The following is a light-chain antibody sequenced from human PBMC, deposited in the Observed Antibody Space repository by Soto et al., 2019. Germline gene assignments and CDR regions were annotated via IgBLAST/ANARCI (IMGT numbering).Light chain of an antibody. CDR3: QKYNSALT. V-gene: IGKV1-27*01. CDR1: QDISNY. Sequence: DIQMTQSPSSLSASVGDRVTITCRASQDISNYLAWYQQRPGKLPNLLIYSASTLQSGVPSRFSGSGSGTHFTLTISSLQPEDVATYYCQKYNSALTFGRGTRLEIK. J-gene: IGKJ5*01. CDR2: SAS.